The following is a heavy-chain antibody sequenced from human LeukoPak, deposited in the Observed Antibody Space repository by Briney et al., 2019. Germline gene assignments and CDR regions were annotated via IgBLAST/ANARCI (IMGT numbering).Heavy chain of an antibody. CDR3: ARVGDSSGYAFDY. CDR1: GYSFTSYW. CDR2: IYPGDSDT. V-gene: IGHV5-51*01. J-gene: IGHJ4*02. D-gene: IGHD3-22*01. Sequence: EESLKISCKGSGYSFTSYWIGWVRQMPGKGLEWMGIIYPGDSDTRYSPSFQGQVTISADKSISTAYLQWSSLKASDTAMYYCARVGDSSGYAFDYWGQGTLVTVSS.